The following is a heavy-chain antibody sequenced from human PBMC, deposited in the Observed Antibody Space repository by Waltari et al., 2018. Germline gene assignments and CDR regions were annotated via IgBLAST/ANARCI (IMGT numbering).Heavy chain of an antibody. J-gene: IGHJ4*02. Sequence: VQLQASGPGLVTPSEALSLSCSVSGGSINNYYWTWVRLPPGEGLEWIGHINYTGSTPNSPSHKSRVTISRDTTSNHFSLKLSSVTAAGAGVYYCATSRDYINVGAYDYWGQGTLFSVSS. V-gene: IGHV4-59*13. CDR2: INYTGST. CDR3: ATSRDYINVGAYDY. CDR1: GGSINNYY. D-gene: IGHD4-4*01.